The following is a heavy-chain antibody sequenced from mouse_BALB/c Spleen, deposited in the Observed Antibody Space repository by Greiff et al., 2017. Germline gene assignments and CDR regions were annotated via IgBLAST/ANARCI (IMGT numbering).Heavy chain of an antibody. D-gene: IGHD2-4*01. CDR3: ARGGTMITTTAWFAY. J-gene: IGHJ3*01. CDR1: GFSLTGYG. V-gene: IGHV2-6-7*01. Sequence: QVQLKESGPGLVAPSQSLSITCTVSGFSLTGYGVNWVRQPPGKGLEWLGMIWGDGSTDYNSALKSRLSISKDNSKSQVFLKMNSLQTDDTARYYCARGGTMITTTAWFAYWGQGTLVTVSA. CDR2: IWGDGST.